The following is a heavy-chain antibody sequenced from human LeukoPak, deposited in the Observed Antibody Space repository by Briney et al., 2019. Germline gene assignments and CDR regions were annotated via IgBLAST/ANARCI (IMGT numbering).Heavy chain of an antibody. Sequence: GGSLRLSCAASGFTFSSYIMNWVRQAPGKALEWVSVLYSGGYTYYADSVKGRFTISRDTSKNTLNLQMNSLRAEDTALYYCARQVRGDGRGAFDPWGQGTLVTVSS. V-gene: IGHV3-66*04. J-gene: IGHJ5*02. CDR2: LYSGGYT. CDR3: ARQVRGDGRGAFDP. CDR1: GFTFSSYI. D-gene: IGHD2-21*02.